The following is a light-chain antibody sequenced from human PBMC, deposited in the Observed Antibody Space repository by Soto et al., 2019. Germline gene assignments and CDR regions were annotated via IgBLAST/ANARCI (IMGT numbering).Light chain of an antibody. V-gene: IGKV3-20*01. CDR2: GAS. Sequence: LVLTQSPYTLSLSPGERATLSCRASQSVSSSYLDWYQQKLGQAPRLLIYGASTMATGIPDRFSGSGSGTAFTLTVSRLVPEDFAVFDWQQYCTSPPTFGRGTKLDIK. J-gene: IGKJ2*01. CDR3: QQYCTSPPT. CDR1: QSVSSSY.